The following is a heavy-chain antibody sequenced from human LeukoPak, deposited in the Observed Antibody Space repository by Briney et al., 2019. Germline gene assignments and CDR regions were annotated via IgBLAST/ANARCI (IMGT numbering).Heavy chain of an antibody. D-gene: IGHD4-17*01. Sequence: ASVKVSCKASGYTFTSYDINWVRQATGQGLEWMGWMNPNSDNTGYAQKFQGRVTMTRNTSISTAYMELSSLRSEDTAVYYCARGPTVLYYFDYWGQGTLVTVSS. CDR2: MNPNSDNT. J-gene: IGHJ4*02. CDR3: ARGPTVLYYFDY. V-gene: IGHV1-8*01. CDR1: GYTFTSYD.